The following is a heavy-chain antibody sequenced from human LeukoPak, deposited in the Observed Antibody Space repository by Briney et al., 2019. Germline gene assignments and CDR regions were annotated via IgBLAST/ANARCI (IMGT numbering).Heavy chain of an antibody. Sequence: ASVKVSCKASGYTFTSYYMHWVRQAPGQGLEWMGIINPSGGSTSYAQKFQGRVTITTDESTSTAYMELSSLRSEDTAVYYCARDDGEYLFDYWGQGTLVTVSS. CDR3: ARDDGEYLFDY. D-gene: IGHD4-17*01. CDR1: GYTFTSYY. J-gene: IGHJ4*02. CDR2: INPSGGST. V-gene: IGHV1-46*01.